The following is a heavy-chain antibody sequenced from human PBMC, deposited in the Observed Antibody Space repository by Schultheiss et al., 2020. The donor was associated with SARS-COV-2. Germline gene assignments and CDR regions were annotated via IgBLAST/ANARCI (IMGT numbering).Heavy chain of an antibody. CDR3: ARDPDYSNWFEP. CDR1: GGSFSGYY. Sequence: SETLSLTCAVYGGSFSGYYWSWIRQPPGKGLEWIGEINHSGSTYYNPSLKSRVTISVDTSKNQFSLKLSSVTAADTAVYYCARDPDYSNWFEPWGQGTLVTVSS. D-gene: IGHD4-11*01. V-gene: IGHV4-34*01. CDR2: INHSGST. J-gene: IGHJ5*02.